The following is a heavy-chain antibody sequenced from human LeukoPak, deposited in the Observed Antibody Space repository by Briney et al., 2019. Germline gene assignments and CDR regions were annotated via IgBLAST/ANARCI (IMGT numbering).Heavy chain of an antibody. J-gene: IGHJ3*02. Sequence: PSGTLSLTCAVSGGSISSSNWWSWVRQPPGKGLEWIGEIYHSGSTNYNPSLKSRVTISVDKSKNQFSLKLSSVTAADTAVYYCARDPPYDSSPDAFDIWGQGTTVTVSS. V-gene: IGHV4-4*02. CDR2: IYHSGST. CDR1: GGSISSSNW. CDR3: ARDPPYDSSPDAFDI. D-gene: IGHD3-16*01.